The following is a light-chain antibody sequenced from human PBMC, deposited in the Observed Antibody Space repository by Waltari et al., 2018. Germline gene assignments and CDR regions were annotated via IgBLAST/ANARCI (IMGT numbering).Light chain of an antibody. V-gene: IGKV1-5*03. CDR2: KAS. J-gene: IGKJ4*01. Sequence: DVQMTQSPSTRSAFLGDRVTITCRASQSISVWLAWYQQTPGKAPKLLISKASTLQGGVPSRFSGSGSGTEFTLTISSLQPDDFGTYYCQQYDDYIPLTFGGGTKVEIK. CDR1: QSISVW. CDR3: QQYDDYIPLT.